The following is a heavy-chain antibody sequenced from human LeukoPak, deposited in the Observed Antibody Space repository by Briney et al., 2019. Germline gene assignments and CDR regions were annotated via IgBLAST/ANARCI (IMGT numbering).Heavy chain of an antibody. D-gene: IGHD6-13*01. Sequence: GGSLRLSCAASGFIVSHNYMTWVRQAAGKGLEWISVIYIDGTTYYADSVKGRFTISRDQANNTLYLQMNTLRDEDAAVYYCARGPRYSFYWGQGTLVSVSS. CDR3: ARGPRYSFY. CDR2: IYIDGTT. CDR1: GFIVSHNY. V-gene: IGHV3-53*01. J-gene: IGHJ4*02.